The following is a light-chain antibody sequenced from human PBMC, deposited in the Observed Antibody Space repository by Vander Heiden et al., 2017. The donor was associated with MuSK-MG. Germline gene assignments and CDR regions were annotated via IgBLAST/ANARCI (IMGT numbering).Light chain of an antibody. CDR2: AAS. CDR3: QQSTTASMVT. J-gene: IGKJ3*01. V-gene: IGKV1-39*01. CDR1: QNIDRH. Sequence: TQMTQSPSNLSAFVGDRVTITCRTSQNIDRHLNWYQHKPGTAPRLLIYAASLLESGVPSRFRGSGSGTEFTLTISSLQLDDFGTYYCQQSTTASMVTFGPGTKV.